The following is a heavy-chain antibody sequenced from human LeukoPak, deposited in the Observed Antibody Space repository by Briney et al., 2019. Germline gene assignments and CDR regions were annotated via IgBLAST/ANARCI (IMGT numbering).Heavy chain of an antibody. J-gene: IGHJ4*02. CDR3: SREIRYFDWFQADY. V-gene: IGHV3-49*03. D-gene: IGHD3-9*01. CDR1: GFTFGDYS. Sequence: GGSQRLSCSASGFTFGDYSMSWFRQAPGKGLEWVGFIRSKAYGGTAEYAASVKGRFTISRDDSESIAYQQMDSLKTEDTAVYYCSREIRYFDWFQADYWGQGTLVTVSS. CDR2: IRSKAYGGTA.